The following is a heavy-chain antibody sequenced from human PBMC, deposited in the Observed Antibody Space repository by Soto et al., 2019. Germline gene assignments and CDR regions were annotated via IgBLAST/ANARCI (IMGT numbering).Heavy chain of an antibody. CDR1: GYTLTELS. CDR3: ATAYGGWTNDAFDI. D-gene: IGHD6-19*01. Sequence: ASVKVSCKVSGYTLTELSMHWVRQAPGKGLEWMGGFDPEDGETIYAQKFQGRVTMTEDTSTDTAYMELSSLRSEDTAVYYCATAYGGWTNDAFDIWGQGTMVTVSS. J-gene: IGHJ3*02. V-gene: IGHV1-24*01. CDR2: FDPEDGET.